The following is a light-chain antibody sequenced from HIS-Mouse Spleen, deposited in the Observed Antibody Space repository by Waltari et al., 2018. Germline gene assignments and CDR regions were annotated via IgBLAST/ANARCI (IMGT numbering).Light chain of an antibody. Sequence: QSALTQPASVSGSPGQSITISCTGTSSDVGGYNYVAWYQQHPGKAPKLMIYDVSNRHSGGSNRFSGSKSGNTASLTISGLQAEDEADYYCSSYTSSSTYVFGTGTKVTVL. J-gene: IGLJ1*01. CDR2: DVS. CDR1: SSDVGGYNY. V-gene: IGLV2-14*03. CDR3: SSYTSSSTYV.